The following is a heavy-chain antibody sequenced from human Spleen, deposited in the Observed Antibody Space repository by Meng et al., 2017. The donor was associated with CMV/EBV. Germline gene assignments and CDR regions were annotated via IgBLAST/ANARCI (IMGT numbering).Heavy chain of an antibody. V-gene: IGHV3-21*01. Sequence: GESLKISCAASGFTFSSYSMNWVRQAPGKGLEWVSSISSSSSYIYYADSVKGRFTISRDNAKNSLYLQMNSLRAEDTAVYYCARAAYYYDSSGYPSFDYWGQGTLVTVSS. D-gene: IGHD3-22*01. CDR1: GFTFSSYS. CDR2: ISSSSSYI. CDR3: ARAAYYYDSSGYPSFDY. J-gene: IGHJ4*02.